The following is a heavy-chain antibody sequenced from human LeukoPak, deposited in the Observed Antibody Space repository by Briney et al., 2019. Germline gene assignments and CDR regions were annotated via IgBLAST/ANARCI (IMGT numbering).Heavy chain of an antibody. V-gene: IGHV4-59*01. Sequence: SETLSLTCTVSGGSISSYYWSWIRQPPGKGLEWIGYIYYSGSTNYNPSLKSRVTISVDTSKNQFSLKLSSVTAADTAVYYCARVPSRTYYFDYWGQGTLVTVSS. CDR2: IYYSGST. CDR1: GGSISSYY. CDR3: ARVPSRTYYFDY. D-gene: IGHD1-7*01. J-gene: IGHJ4*02.